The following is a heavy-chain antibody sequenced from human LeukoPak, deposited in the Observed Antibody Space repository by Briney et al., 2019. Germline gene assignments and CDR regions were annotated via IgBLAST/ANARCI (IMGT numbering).Heavy chain of an antibody. V-gene: IGHV4-61*02. D-gene: IGHD3-10*01. J-gene: IGHJ5*02. CDR1: GGSISSGSYY. Sequence: PSQTLSLTCTVSGGSISSGSYYWSWIRQPAGKGLEWIGRIYSSGSTNYNPSLKSRVTISVDKSKNQFSLNLTSVTAADTAVYYCARASMVRGVIANWFDPWGQGTLVTVSS. CDR3: ARASMVRGVIANWFDP. CDR2: IYSSGST.